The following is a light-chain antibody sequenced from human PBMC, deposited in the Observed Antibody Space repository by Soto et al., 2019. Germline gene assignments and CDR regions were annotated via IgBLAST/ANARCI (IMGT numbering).Light chain of an antibody. J-gene: IGLJ2*01. CDR1: SSDVGGYNY. CDR2: DVS. CDR3: CSYTSSSTLVV. Sequence: QSALTQPASVSGSPGQSITISCSGTSSDVGGYNYVSWYQQHPGKAPKLMIYDVSNRPPGVSNRFSGSKSGNTASLTISGLQAEDEADYYCCSYTSSSTLVVFGGGTKLTVL. V-gene: IGLV2-14*01.